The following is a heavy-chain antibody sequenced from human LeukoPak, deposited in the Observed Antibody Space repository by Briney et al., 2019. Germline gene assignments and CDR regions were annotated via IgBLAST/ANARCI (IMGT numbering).Heavy chain of an antibody. V-gene: IGHV4-61*02. CDR1: GGSISSGSYY. Sequence: PSETLSLTCTVSGGSISSGSYYWIWLRQPAGKGLEWIGRIYTSGSTNYNSSPKSRVTISVDTSKNQFSLKLSSVTAADTAVYYCARDSITMVRGVIIAPHWFDPWGQGTLVTVSS. CDR3: ARDSITMVRGVIIAPHWFDP. J-gene: IGHJ5*02. D-gene: IGHD3-10*01. CDR2: IYTSGST.